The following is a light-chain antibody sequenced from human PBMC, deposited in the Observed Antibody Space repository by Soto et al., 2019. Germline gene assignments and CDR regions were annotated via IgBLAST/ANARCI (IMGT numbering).Light chain of an antibody. V-gene: IGKV3-20*01. Sequence: EIVLTQSPGTLSLSPGERASPSCRASQSVSSSYLAWYQQIPGQAPRLLINDASRRATGIPDRFSGSGSGTDFTLTISRLEPEDFAVYYCQQYGSSPPTFGQGTKVDIK. CDR2: DAS. CDR1: QSVSSSY. J-gene: IGKJ1*01. CDR3: QQYGSSPPT.